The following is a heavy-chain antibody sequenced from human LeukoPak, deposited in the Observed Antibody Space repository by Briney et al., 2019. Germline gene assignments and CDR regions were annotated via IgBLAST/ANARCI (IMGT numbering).Heavy chain of an antibody. Sequence: ASVKVSCKASVYTFTSCDINWVRQATGQGLEWMGWMNPNSGNTGYVQSFQGRITMTRDISIGTAYMELSNLTSEDTAIYYCTRGSSGRRDNWGQGTLVTVSA. J-gene: IGHJ4*02. CDR3: TRGSSGRRDN. V-gene: IGHV1-8*01. CDR2: MNPNSGNT. CDR1: VYTFTSCD. D-gene: IGHD6-19*01.